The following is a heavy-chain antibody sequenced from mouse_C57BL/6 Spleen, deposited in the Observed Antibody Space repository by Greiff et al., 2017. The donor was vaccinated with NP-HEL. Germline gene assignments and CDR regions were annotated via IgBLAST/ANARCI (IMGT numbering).Heavy chain of an antibody. D-gene: IGHD1-1*01. CDR3: AREGGITTVVATRRYAMDY. CDR1: GYTFTSYW. CDR2: IDPSDSYT. J-gene: IGHJ4*01. Sequence: QVQLKQPGAELVKPGASVKLSCKASGYTFTSYWMQWVKQRPGQGLEWIGEIDPSDSYTNYNQKFKGKATLTVDTSSSTAYMQLSSLTSEDSAVYYGAREGGITTVVATRRYAMDYWGQGTSVTVSS. V-gene: IGHV1-50*01.